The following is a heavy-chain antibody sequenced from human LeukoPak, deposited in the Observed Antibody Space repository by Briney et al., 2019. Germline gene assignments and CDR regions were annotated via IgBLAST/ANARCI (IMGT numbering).Heavy chain of an antibody. J-gene: IGHJ4*02. CDR1: GYTFINYG. D-gene: IGHD4-17*01. Sequence: ASVKVSCKASGYTFINYGLSWMRQAPGQGLEWMGWISGYNGKTKYAQRLQGRVTMTTDTSTSIAYMELRSLRSDDTAVYYCARDIDPNYGDSYLDYWGQGTLVTVSS. CDR3: ARDIDPNYGDSYLDY. CDR2: ISGYNGKT. V-gene: IGHV1-18*01.